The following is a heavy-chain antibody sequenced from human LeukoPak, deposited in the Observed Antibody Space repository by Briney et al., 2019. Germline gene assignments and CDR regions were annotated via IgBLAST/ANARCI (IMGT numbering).Heavy chain of an antibody. D-gene: IGHD3-3*01. CDR2: ISGSGGST. J-gene: IGHJ4*02. V-gene: IGHV3-23*01. Sequence: TGGSLRLSCAASGFTFSSYAMSWVRQAPGKGLEWVSAISGSGGSTYYADSVKGRFTISRDNSKNTLYLQMNSLRAEDTAVYYCASSDYDFWSGYYGYFDYWDQGTLVTVSS. CDR3: ASSDYDFWSGYYGYFDY. CDR1: GFTFSSYA.